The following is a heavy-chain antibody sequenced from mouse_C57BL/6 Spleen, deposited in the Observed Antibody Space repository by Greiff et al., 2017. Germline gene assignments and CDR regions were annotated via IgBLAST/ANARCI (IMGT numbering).Heavy chain of an antibody. Sequence: QVQLQQPGAELVRPGSSVKLSCKASGYTFTSYWMDWVKQRPGQGLEWIGNIYPSDSETHYNQKFKDKATLTVDKSSSTAYMQLSSLTSEDSAVYYCARKDYGNFDDWGQGTTLTVSS. CDR3: ARKDYGNFDD. CDR1: GYTFTSYW. CDR2: IYPSDSET. V-gene: IGHV1-61*01. D-gene: IGHD2-1*01. J-gene: IGHJ2*01.